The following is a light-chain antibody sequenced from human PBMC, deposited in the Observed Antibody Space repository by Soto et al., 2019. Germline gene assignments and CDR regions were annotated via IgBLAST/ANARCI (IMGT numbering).Light chain of an antibody. CDR1: SANIGNNY. Sequence: QAVVTQPPSASGTPGQRVTISCSGRSANIGNNYVCWYQQLPGTAPKLLIYSNNQRPSGVPDRFSGSKSGTSASLAISGLRSEDEADCYCVSWDDSLSGLVFGTGTKVTVL. CDR3: VSWDDSLSGLV. CDR2: SNN. J-gene: IGLJ1*01. V-gene: IGLV1-47*02.